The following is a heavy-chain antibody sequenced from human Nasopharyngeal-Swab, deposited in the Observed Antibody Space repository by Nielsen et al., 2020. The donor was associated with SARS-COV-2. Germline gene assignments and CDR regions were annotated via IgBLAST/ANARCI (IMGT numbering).Heavy chain of an antibody. Sequence: ESLKISCTVSGGSISSYYWSWIRQPPGKGLEWIGYIYYSGSTNYNPSLKSRVTISVDTSKNQFSLKLSSVTAADTAVYYCARDRGTYYYGSGSYLTRNNWFDPWGQGTLVTVSS. CDR3: ARDRGTYYYGSGSYLTRNNWFDP. CDR2: IYYSGST. D-gene: IGHD3-10*01. CDR1: GGSISSYY. J-gene: IGHJ5*02. V-gene: IGHV4-59*01.